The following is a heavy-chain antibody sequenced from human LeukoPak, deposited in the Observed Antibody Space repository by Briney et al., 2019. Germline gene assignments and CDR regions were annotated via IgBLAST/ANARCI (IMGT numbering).Heavy chain of an antibody. D-gene: IGHD2-15*01. J-gene: IGHJ4*02. CDR1: GYTFTNYG. CDR2: INAYNGNT. CDR3: MRVPELPDY. Sequence: ASVKVSCKASGYTFTNYGINWVRQAPGQGLEWMGWINAYNGNTNYSQNFQGRVTMTTDTSTTTAYMELRSLRSDDTAAYYCMRVPELPDYWGQGTLVTVSS. V-gene: IGHV1-18*01.